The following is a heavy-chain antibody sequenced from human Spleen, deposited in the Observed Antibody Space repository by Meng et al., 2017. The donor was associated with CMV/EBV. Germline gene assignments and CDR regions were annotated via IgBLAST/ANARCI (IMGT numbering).Heavy chain of an antibody. Sequence: SETLSLTCTVSGGSISSSSYYWDWIRQPPGKGLEWIGEITHSGSTNYNPSLESRVTISVDTSKNHFSLNLSSVTAADTAVYYCARAGRGTIVVVPAAIPNSRYFQHWGQGTLVTVSS. J-gene: IGHJ1*01. CDR1: GGSISSSSYY. D-gene: IGHD2-2*02. CDR2: ITHSGST. CDR3: ARAGRGTIVVVPAAIPNSRYFQH. V-gene: IGHV4-39*02.